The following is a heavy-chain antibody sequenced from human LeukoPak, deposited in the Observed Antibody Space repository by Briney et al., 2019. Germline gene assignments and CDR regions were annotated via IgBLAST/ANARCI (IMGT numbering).Heavy chain of an antibody. V-gene: IGHV4-59*08. CDR1: GGSMSNSY. Sequence: ASETLSLTCTVSGGSMSNSYWSWIRQPPGKGLEWIGYISYRGDTSYNPSLKSRVTISEDTSKNQFSLKLSSVTAADTAVYFCARQISYSNAWTTIWGQGTVVTVSS. J-gene: IGHJ3*02. D-gene: IGHD5-18*01. CDR2: ISYRGDT. CDR3: ARQISYSNAWTTI.